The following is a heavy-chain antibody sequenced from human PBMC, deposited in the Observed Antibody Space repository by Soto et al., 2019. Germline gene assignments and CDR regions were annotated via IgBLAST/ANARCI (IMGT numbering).Heavy chain of an antibody. CDR1: GHTLINYY. CDR3: AINYYDSSGYLY. D-gene: IGHD3-22*01. CDR2: IDPSGNGT. J-gene: IGHJ4*02. V-gene: IGHV1-46*01. Sequence: ASVKVSCKTSGHTLINYYMHWVRQAPGQGLDWLGKIDPSGNGTSYAERFQGRITLTSDTSTKTVYVELSSLRSEDTAIYYCAINYYDSSGYLYWGQGTLVSVSS.